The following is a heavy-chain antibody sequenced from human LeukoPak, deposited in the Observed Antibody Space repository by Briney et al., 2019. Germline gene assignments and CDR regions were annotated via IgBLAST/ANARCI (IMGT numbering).Heavy chain of an antibody. J-gene: IGHJ4*02. V-gene: IGHV3-23*01. D-gene: IGHD3-3*01. Sequence: GGSLRLSCAASGFTFSSYAMSWVREAPGKGLEWVSAISGSGGSTYYADSEKGRFTISRDNSKSTLYLQMNSLKAEDTAVYYCAKENDFWSERVDYWGQGTLVTVSS. CDR3: AKENDFWSERVDY. CDR2: ISGSGGST. CDR1: GFTFSSYA.